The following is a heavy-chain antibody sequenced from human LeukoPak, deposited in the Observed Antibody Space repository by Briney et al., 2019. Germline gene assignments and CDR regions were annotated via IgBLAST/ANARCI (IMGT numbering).Heavy chain of an antibody. J-gene: IGHJ4*02. V-gene: IGHV3-66*01. D-gene: IGHD1-20*01. CDR3: ARYNFNCFDY. Sequence: GGSLRLSCAASGFTVSSNYMSWVRQAPGKGLEWVSVIYSGGSTYYADSVKGRFTISRDNSKNTLYLQMNSLRAEDAAVYYCARYNFNCFDYWGQGTLVTVSS. CDR1: GFTVSSNY. CDR2: IYSGGST.